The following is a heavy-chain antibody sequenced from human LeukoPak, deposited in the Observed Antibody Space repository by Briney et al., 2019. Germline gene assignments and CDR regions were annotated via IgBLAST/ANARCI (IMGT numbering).Heavy chain of an antibody. D-gene: IGHD2-2*01. Sequence: PGGSLRLSCAASGFTFDDYAMHWVRQAPGKGLEWVSGISWNSGSIGYADSVEGRFTISRDNAKNSLYLQMNSLRAEDTALYYCAKVGSSSYAFDIWGQGTMVTVSS. J-gene: IGHJ3*02. CDR1: GFTFDDYA. CDR3: AKVGSSSYAFDI. CDR2: ISWNSGSI. V-gene: IGHV3-9*01.